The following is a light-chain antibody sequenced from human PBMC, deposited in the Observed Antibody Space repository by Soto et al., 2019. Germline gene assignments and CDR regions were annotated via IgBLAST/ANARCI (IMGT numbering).Light chain of an antibody. V-gene: IGLV2-14*01. CDR1: SSDVGGYNY. J-gene: IGLJ1*01. Sequence: QSVLAQPASVSGSPGQSIAISCTGTSSDVGGYNYVSWYQQHPGKAPKLMVYDVSNRPSGVSNRFSGSKSGNTASLTISGLQAEDEADYYCSSYTSSSTYVFVNGTKVTVL. CDR2: DVS. CDR3: SSYTSSSTYV.